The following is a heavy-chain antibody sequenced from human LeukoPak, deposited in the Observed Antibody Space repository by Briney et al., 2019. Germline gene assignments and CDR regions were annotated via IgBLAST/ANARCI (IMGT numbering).Heavy chain of an antibody. J-gene: IGHJ4*02. Sequence: GGSLRLSCAASGFSFSDYYMNWIRQAPGKGLEWVSYSSSSGSSTYYADSVKGRFTISRDYAKNALFLQMNSLRAEDTAVYYCTAAPNTTPGSLGHWGQGTLVTASS. V-gene: IGHV3-11*01. D-gene: IGHD6-25*01. CDR1: GFSFSDYY. CDR3: TAAPNTTPGSLGH. CDR2: SSSSGSST.